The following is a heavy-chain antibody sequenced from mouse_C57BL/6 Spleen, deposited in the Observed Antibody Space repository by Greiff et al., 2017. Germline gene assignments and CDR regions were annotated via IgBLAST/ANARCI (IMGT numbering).Heavy chain of an antibody. Sequence: VQLQQSGAELVRPGTSVKVSCKASGYAFTNYLIEWVKQRPGQGLEWIGVINPGSGGTNYNEKFKGKATLTADKSSSTAYMQLSSLTSEDSAVYFCARPYGSSSAWFAYWGQGTLVTVSA. CDR2: INPGSGGT. CDR1: GYAFTNYL. V-gene: IGHV1-54*01. D-gene: IGHD1-1*01. J-gene: IGHJ3*01. CDR3: ARPYGSSSAWFAY.